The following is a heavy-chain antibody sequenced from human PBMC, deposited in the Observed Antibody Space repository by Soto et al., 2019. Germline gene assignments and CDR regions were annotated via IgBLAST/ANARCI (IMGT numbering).Heavy chain of an antibody. V-gene: IGHV3-30*18. Sequence: QVQLVESGGGVVQPGRSLRLSCAASGFTFSSYGMHWVRQAPGKGLEWVAVISYDGSNKYYADSVKGRFTISRDNSKNTLYLQMNSLRAEDTAVYYCAKERSPMIVVAPSDYWGQGTLVTVSS. CDR2: ISYDGSNK. CDR1: GFTFSSYG. CDR3: AKERSPMIVVAPSDY. J-gene: IGHJ4*02. D-gene: IGHD3-22*01.